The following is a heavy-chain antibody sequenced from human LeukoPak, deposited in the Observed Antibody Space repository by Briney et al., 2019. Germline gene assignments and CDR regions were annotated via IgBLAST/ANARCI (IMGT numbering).Heavy chain of an antibody. D-gene: IGHD4-17*01. CDR1: GFTFSSYG. J-gene: IGHJ4*02. V-gene: IGHV3-30*02. Sequence: PGGSLRLSCAASGFTFSSYGMHWVRQAPGKGLEWVAFIRYDGSNKYYADSVKGRSTISRDNSKNTLYLQMNSLRAEDTAVYYCAVDYGDYGGVSDYWGQGTLVTVSS. CDR3: AVDYGDYGGVSDY. CDR2: IRYDGSNK.